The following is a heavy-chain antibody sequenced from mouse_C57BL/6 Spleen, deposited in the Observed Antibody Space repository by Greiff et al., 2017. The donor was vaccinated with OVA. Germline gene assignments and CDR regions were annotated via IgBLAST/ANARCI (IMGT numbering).Heavy chain of an antibody. CDR1: GYTFTGYW. D-gene: IGHD2-1*01. CDR2: IYPSDSAT. J-gene: IGHJ3*01. Sequence: VQLQQPGAELVRPGSSVKLSCKASGYTFTGYWMDWVQQRPGQGLEWIGYIYPSDSATHYNQKVKDKVTLSVDKSSSTAYMQLSSLTSEDSAVYYCARERYGNSFAYWGQGTLVTVSA. CDR3: ARERYGNSFAY. V-gene: IGHV1-61*01.